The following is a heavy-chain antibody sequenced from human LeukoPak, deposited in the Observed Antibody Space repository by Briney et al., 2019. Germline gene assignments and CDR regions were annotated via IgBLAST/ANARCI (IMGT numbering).Heavy chain of an antibody. CDR2: ISSSSSYI. CDR1: GFTFSSYS. J-gene: IGHJ3*02. CDR3: ARVGATYAFDI. V-gene: IGHV3-21*01. Sequence: GGSLRLSCAASGFTFSSYSMNWVRQAPGKGLEWVSSISSSSSYIYYADSVKGRFTISRDNAKNSLYLQMNSLRAEDTAVYYCARVGATYAFDIWGQGTMVTVSS. D-gene: IGHD1-26*01.